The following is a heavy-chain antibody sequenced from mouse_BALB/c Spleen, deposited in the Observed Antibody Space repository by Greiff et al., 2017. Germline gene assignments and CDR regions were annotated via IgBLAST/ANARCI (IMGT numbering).Heavy chain of an antibody. D-gene: IGHD2-4*01. CDR1: GYTFSSYW. V-gene: IGHV1-9*01. J-gene: IGHJ2*01. CDR2: ILPGSGST. CDR3: ARIYYDYDNAY. Sequence: QVQLQQSGAELMKPGASVKISCKATGYTFSSYWIEWVKQRPGHGLEWIGEILPGSGSTNYNEKFKGKATFTADTSSNTAYMQLSSLTSEDSAVYYCARIYYDYDNAYWGQGTTLTVSS.